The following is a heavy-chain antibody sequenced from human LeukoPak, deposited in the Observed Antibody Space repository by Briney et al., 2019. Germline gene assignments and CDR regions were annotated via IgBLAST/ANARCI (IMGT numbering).Heavy chain of an antibody. CDR3: AELGITMIGGV. J-gene: IGHJ6*04. CDR1: GFTFSTYN. D-gene: IGHD3-10*02. Sequence: GGSLRLSCAASGFTFSTYNMNWVRQAPGKGLEWVSYISSSGSTIYYADSVKGRFTISRDNPKNSLYLQMNSLRAEDTAVYYCAELGITMIGGVWGKGTTVTISS. V-gene: IGHV3-48*03. CDR2: ISSSGSTI.